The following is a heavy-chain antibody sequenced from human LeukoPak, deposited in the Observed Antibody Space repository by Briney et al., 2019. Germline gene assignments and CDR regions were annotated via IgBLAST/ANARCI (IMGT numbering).Heavy chain of an antibody. CDR1: GFTFSTYS. V-gene: IGHV3-21*01. CDR3: ARYRIAVTDPFDY. Sequence: GGSLRLSCAASGFTFSTYSMSWVRQAPGKGLQWVSSISSTSSYIYYADSVKGRFTISRDNVKNSLYLQMNSLRAEDTAVYYCARYRIAVTDPFDYWGQGTLVTVSS. CDR2: ISSTSSYI. J-gene: IGHJ4*02. D-gene: IGHD6-19*01.